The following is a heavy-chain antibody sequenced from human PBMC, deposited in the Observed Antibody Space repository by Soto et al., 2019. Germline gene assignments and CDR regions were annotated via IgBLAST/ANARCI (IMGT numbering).Heavy chain of an antibody. CDR3: AKDEKDCSSTSCYEAPYYYYMDV. CDR1: GFTFSSYA. CDR2: ISGSGGST. J-gene: IGHJ6*03. V-gene: IGHV3-23*01. D-gene: IGHD2-2*01. Sequence: GGSLRLSCAASGFTFSSYAMSWVRQAPGKGLEWVSAISGSGGSTYYADSVKGRFTISRDNSKNTLYLQMNSLRAEDTAVYYCAKDEKDCSSTSCYEAPYYYYMDVWGKGTTVTVSS.